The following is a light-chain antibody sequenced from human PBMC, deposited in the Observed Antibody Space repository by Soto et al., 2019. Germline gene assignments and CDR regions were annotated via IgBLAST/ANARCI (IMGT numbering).Light chain of an antibody. J-gene: IGKJ5*01. Sequence: EIVMTQSPATLSVSPGERASLSYRASQSVSSNLAWYQQKPGQAPRLLIYGASTRATGIPARFSGSGSGTEFTLTISSLQSEDFAVYYCQHRMNWPLTFGQGTRLEIK. CDR2: GAS. CDR3: QHRMNWPLT. V-gene: IGKV3-15*01. CDR1: QSVSSN.